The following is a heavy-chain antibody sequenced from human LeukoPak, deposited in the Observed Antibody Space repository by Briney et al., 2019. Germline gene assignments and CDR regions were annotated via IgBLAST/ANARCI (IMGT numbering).Heavy chain of an antibody. CDR2: ISSSSSTI. Sequence: GGSLRLSCAASGFTFSSYSMNWVRQAPGMGLEWVSYISSSSSTIYYADSVKGRFTISRDNAKNSLYLQMNSLRAEDTAVYYCARDPEMDPSWYTYYYYYMDVWGKGTTVTVSS. D-gene: IGHD2-2*02. J-gene: IGHJ6*03. CDR3: ARDPEMDPSWYTYYYYYMDV. V-gene: IGHV3-48*01. CDR1: GFTFSSYS.